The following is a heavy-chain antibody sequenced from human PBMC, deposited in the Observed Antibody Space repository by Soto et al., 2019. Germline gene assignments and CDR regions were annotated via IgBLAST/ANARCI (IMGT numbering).Heavy chain of an antibody. CDR2: ISHDGRNI. Sequence: GGSLRLSCAASGFTFFSYGMHWVRQAPGKGLEWVAVISHDGRNIYYRDSVKGRFTISRDNPRNTLYLQMNSLRDEDSAVYYCAKPLIAVGATGNFDCWGQGTLVTVSS. D-gene: IGHD6-19*01. CDR3: AKPLIAVGATGNFDC. CDR1: GFTFFSYG. V-gene: IGHV3-30*18. J-gene: IGHJ4*02.